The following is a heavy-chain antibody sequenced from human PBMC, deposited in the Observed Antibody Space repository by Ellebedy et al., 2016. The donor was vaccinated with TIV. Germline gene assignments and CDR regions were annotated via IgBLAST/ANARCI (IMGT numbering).Heavy chain of an antibody. CDR1: GFSLSTSRLS. Sequence: SGPTLVKPTQTLTLTCTFSGFSLSTSRLSVSWIRQPPGKALEWLARIDWDDDKFYSTSLRTRVTISKDSSENQVVLTMTNMDPEDTATYYCARISSGWGFDYWGQGALVTDSS. J-gene: IGHJ4*02. D-gene: IGHD6-19*01. V-gene: IGHV2-70*17. CDR2: IDWDDDK. CDR3: ARISSGWGFDY.